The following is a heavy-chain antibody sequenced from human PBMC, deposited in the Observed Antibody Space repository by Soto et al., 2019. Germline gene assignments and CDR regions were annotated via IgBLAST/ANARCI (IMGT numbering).Heavy chain of an antibody. V-gene: IGHV3-30-3*01. D-gene: IGHD7-27*01. CDR1: GFSFSISP. J-gene: IGHJ4*02. CDR2: ISYDGTNK. Sequence: HPGGSLRLSCAASGFSFSISPMHWVRQAPGKGPEWVALISYDGTNKFYADSVKGRFTISRDNSKSTLYLQVDSLRPEDAAMYYCARDPKTSGGQHWAFNYFDSWGQGTLVTVSS. CDR3: ARDPKTSGGQHWAFNYFDS.